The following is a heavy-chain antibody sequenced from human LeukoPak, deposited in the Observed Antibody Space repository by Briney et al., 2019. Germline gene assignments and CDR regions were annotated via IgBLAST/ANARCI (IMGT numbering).Heavy chain of an antibody. D-gene: IGHD3-10*01. J-gene: IGHJ5*02. CDR1: GGPISSYY. Sequence: PSETLSLTCTVSGGPISSYYWSWIRQPAGKGLEWIGRIYTSGSTNYNPSLKSRVTMSVDTSKNQFSLKLSSVTAADTAVYYCARDCSAAYYYGSGYNWFDPWGQGTLVTVSS. CDR3: ARDCSAAYYYGSGYNWFDP. CDR2: IYTSGST. V-gene: IGHV4-4*07.